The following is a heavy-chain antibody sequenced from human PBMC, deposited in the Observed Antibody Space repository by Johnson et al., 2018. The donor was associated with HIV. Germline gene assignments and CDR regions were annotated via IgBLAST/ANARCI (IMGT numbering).Heavy chain of an antibody. D-gene: IGHD3-10*01. CDR3: ARGPVMVRGVTDAFDI. Sequence: VLLVESGGGVVRPGGSLRLSCAASGFTFDDYGMSWVRQAPGKGLEWVSVIYSGGSTYYADSVKGRFTISRDNSKNTLYLQMNSLRAEDTAVYYCARGPVMVRGVTDAFDIWGQGTMVTVSS. CDR2: IYSGGST. J-gene: IGHJ3*02. CDR1: GFTFDDYG. V-gene: IGHV3-66*01.